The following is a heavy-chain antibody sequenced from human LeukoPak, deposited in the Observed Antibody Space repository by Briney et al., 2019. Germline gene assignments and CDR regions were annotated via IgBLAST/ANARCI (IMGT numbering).Heavy chain of an antibody. CDR1: GLTSSRHW. CDR2: LKPDGSAR. Sequence: PGGSRRLSCAISGLTSSRHWMTWIRQAPGKGLDWVAILKPDGSARYYADSVRGRFIISGDNARTSLFLQMDSLRAEDTAVYYCARGGYSAGFDIWGQGTMVTVSS. V-gene: IGHV3-7*01. J-gene: IGHJ3*02. D-gene: IGHD5-18*01. CDR3: ARGGYSAGFDI.